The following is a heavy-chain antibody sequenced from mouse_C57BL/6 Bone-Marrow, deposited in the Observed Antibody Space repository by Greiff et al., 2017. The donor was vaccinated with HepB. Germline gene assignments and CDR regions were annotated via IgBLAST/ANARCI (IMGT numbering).Heavy chain of an antibody. V-gene: IGHV1-82*01. J-gene: IGHJ4*01. CDR3: ATGIYYGYNYAMDY. CDR1: GYAFSSSW. Sequence: VQLQQSGPELVKPGASVKISCKASGYAFSSSWMNWVKQRPGKGLEWIGRIYPGDGDTNYNGKFKGKATLTADKSSSTAYMQLSSLTSEDSAVYFCATGIYYGYNYAMDYWGQGTSVTVSS. CDR2: IYPGDGDT. D-gene: IGHD2-2*01.